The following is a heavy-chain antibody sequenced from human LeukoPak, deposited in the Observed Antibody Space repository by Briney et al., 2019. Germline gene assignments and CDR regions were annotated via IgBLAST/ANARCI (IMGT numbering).Heavy chain of an antibody. V-gene: IGHV3-30*02. CDR3: AKARSYYDSSGYDY. J-gene: IGHJ4*02. D-gene: IGHD3-22*01. Sequence: GGSMRLSCAASGFTFSSYGIHWVRQAPGKGLEWVAFIRYDGSNKYYADSVKGRFTISRDNSKNTLYLQMNSLRAEDTAVYYCAKARSYYDSSGYDYWGQGTLVTVSS. CDR1: GFTFSSYG. CDR2: IRYDGSNK.